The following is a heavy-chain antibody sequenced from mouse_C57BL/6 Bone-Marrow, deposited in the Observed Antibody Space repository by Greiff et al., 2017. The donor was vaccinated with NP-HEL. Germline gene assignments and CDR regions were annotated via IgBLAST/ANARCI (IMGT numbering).Heavy chain of an antibody. CDR2: IHPNSGST. CDR1: GYTFTSYW. V-gene: IGHV1-64*01. CDR3: ARSDDYDEAY. Sequence: QVQLQQPGAELVKPGASVKLSCKASGYTFTSYWMHWVKQRPGQGLEWIGMIHPNSGSTNYNEKFKSKATLTVDKSSSTAYIQLSSLTSEDSAVYYCARSDDYDEAYWGQGTLVTVSA. J-gene: IGHJ3*01. D-gene: IGHD2-4*01.